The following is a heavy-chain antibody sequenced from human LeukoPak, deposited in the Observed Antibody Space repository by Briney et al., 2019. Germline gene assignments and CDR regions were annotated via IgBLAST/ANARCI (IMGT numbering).Heavy chain of an antibody. CDR2: IYSGGST. V-gene: IGHV3-53*01. J-gene: IGHJ4*02. CDR1: GFTVSSNY. D-gene: IGHD2-15*01. Sequence: GGSLRLSCAASGFTVSSNYMSWVRQAPGKGLEWVSVIYSGGSTYYADSVKGRFTISRDNSKNTLYLQMDSLRAEDTAVYYCARAPDGWLDYWGQGTLVTVSS. CDR3: ARAPDGWLDY.